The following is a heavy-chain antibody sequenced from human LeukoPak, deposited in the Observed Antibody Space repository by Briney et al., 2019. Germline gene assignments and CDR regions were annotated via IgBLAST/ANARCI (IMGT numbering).Heavy chain of an antibody. V-gene: IGHV3-48*01. Sequence: PGGSLRLSCAASGFTFSSYSMNWVRQAPGKGLEWVSYISSSSSTIYYADSVKGRFTISRDNAKNSLYLQMNSLRAEDTAVYYCARSMRGGGSWYILGDAFDIWGQGTMVTVSS. CDR1: GFTFSSYS. J-gene: IGHJ3*02. CDR2: ISSSSSTI. CDR3: ARSMRGGGSWYILGDAFDI. D-gene: IGHD6-13*01.